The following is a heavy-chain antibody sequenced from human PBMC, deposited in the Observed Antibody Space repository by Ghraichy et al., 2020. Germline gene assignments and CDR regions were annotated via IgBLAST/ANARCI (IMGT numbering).Heavy chain of an antibody. D-gene: IGHD1-26*01. V-gene: IGHV1-69*04. J-gene: IGHJ4*02. CDR1: GGTFSSYA. CDR2: IIPILGIA. CDR3: AREKWERTTFDY. Sequence: SVKVSCKASGGTFSSYAISWVRQAPGQGLEWMGRIIPILGIANYAQKFQGRVTITADKSTSTAYMELSSLRSEDTAVYYCAREKWERTTFDYWGQGTLVTVSS.